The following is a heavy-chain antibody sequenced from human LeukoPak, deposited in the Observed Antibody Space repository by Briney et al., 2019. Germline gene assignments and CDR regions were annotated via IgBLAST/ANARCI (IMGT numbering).Heavy chain of an antibody. CDR3: ARGDTAMYYGMDV. J-gene: IGHJ6*02. Sequence: GASVKVSCKASGYTFTNFGISWVRQAPGQGLEWMGWINPNSGGTNYAQKFQGRVTMTRDTSISTAYMELSRLRSDDTAVYYCARGDTAMYYGMDVWGQGTTVTVSS. CDR2: INPNSGGT. V-gene: IGHV1-2*02. D-gene: IGHD5-18*01. CDR1: GYTFTNFG.